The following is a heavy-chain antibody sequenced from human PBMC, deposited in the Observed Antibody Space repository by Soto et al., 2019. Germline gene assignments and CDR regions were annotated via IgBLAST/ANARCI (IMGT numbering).Heavy chain of an antibody. CDR2: ISASGSAT. V-gene: IGHV3-23*01. CDR3: AKDRSHRSYGAKAFDS. Sequence: EVQLLESGGGLAQPGGSLRLSCAPSGFTFSNYAMTWVRQAPGQGLEWVSQISASGSATHYADSVKGRFSISRDSSENMLYLQMNSLRAEDTAIYYCAKDRSHRSYGAKAFDSWGQGTLVTVSS. J-gene: IGHJ4*02. CDR1: GFTFSNYA. D-gene: IGHD4-17*01.